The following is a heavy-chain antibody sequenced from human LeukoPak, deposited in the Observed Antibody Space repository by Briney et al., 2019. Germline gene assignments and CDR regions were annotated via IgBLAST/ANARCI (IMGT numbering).Heavy chain of an antibody. V-gene: IGHV3-21*01. Sequence: GGSLRLSCAASGFIFSRYSMNWVRQAPGKGLEWVASMSVGSGLIYYAESVRGRFTVSRDNTKNSLYLQMKSLRADDTAVYFCAREFEGTASGAGYWGQGTLVTVSS. CDR2: MSVGSGLI. CDR3: AREFEGTASGAGY. CDR1: GFIFSRYS. D-gene: IGHD3-16*01. J-gene: IGHJ4*02.